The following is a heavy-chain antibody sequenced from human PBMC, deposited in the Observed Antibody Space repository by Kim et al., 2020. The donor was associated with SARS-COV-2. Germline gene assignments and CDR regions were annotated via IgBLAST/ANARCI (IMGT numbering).Heavy chain of an antibody. Sequence: SETLSLTCTVSGGSISSSSYYWGWIRQPPGKGLEWIGSIYYSGSTYYNPSLKSRVTISVDTSKNQFSLKLSSVTAADTAVYYFARYRWSGYLNDYWGQGTLVTVSS. D-gene: IGHD3-3*01. CDR3: ARYRWSGYLNDY. V-gene: IGHV4-39*01. J-gene: IGHJ4*02. CDR1: GGSISSSSYY. CDR2: IYYSGST.